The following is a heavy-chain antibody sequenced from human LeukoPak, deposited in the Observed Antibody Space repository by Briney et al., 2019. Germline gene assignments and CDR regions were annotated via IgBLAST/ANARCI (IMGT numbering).Heavy chain of an antibody. D-gene: IGHD6-13*01. CDR2: IYYSGNT. Sequence: NPSETLSLTCTISGGSISGSSYYWGWIRQPPGKGLEWIGSIYYSGNTYYNPSLKSRVTISVDTSKNQFSLKLSSVTAADTAVYYCARGVAAPGTGGLSWFDPWGQGTLVTVSS. J-gene: IGHJ5*02. CDR3: ARGVAAPGTGGLSWFDP. CDR1: GGSISGSSYY. V-gene: IGHV4-39*01.